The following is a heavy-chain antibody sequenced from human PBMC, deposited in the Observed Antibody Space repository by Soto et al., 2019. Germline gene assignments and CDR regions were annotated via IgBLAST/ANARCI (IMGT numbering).Heavy chain of an antibody. V-gene: IGHV3-30-3*01. Sequence: SLTISLAASGFTVSSYAMHWVGQAPGKGLEWVAVISYDGSNKYYADSVKGRFTISRDNSKNTLYLQMNSLRAEDTAVYYCASSPGSSGWNRDYYYYGMDVWGQGTTVTVSS. CDR1: GFTVSSYA. CDR2: ISYDGSNK. CDR3: ASSPGSSGWNRDYYYYGMDV. J-gene: IGHJ6*02. D-gene: IGHD6-19*01.